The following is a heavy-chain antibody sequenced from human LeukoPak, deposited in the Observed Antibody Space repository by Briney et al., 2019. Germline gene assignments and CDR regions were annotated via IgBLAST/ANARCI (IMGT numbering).Heavy chain of an antibody. Sequence: GGSLRLSCAASGFTFSSYAMHWVRQPPGKGLEWVAVISYDVSNKYYADSVKGRFTISRDNSKNTLYLQMNSLRAEDTAVYYCARMGSGSSPSPSRYYYYGMDVWGQGTTVTVSS. D-gene: IGHD1-26*01. CDR3: ARMGSGSSPSPSRYYYYGMDV. V-gene: IGHV3-30-3*01. J-gene: IGHJ6*02. CDR1: GFTFSSYA. CDR2: ISYDVSNK.